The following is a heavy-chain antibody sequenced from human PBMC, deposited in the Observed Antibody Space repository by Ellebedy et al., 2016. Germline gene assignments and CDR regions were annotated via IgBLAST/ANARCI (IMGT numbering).Heavy chain of an antibody. CDR1: GLILSNAW. CDR3: TTVLVALAGTWYDAFDI. J-gene: IGHJ3*02. D-gene: IGHD6-19*01. Sequence: ESLKISCAGSGLILSNAWMSWVRLAPGKGLEWVGRIKRKTDGGTTDYAAPMKGRFTISRDDSKNTLYLQMNSLKTDDTAVYYCTTVLVALAGTWYDAFDIWGQGTMVTVSS. V-gene: IGHV3-15*01. CDR2: IKRKTDGGTT.